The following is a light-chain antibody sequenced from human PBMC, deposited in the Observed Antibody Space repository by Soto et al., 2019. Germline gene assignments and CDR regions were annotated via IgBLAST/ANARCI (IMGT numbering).Light chain of an antibody. V-gene: IGLV2-23*01. CDR3: CSYAGSSTYV. Sequence: LTQPASVSGSPGQSITISCTGTSSDVGSYNLVSWYQQHPGKAPKLMIYEGSKRPSGVSNRFSGSKSGNTASLTISGLQAEDEADYYCCSYAGSSTYVFGTGTKV. CDR1: SSDVGSYNL. CDR2: EGS. J-gene: IGLJ1*01.